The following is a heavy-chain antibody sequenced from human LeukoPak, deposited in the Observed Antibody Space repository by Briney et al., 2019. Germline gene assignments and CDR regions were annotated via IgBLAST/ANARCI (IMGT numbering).Heavy chain of an antibody. V-gene: IGHV4-59*08. CDR3: ARQNYGSAPLRY. Sequence: SETLSLTCTVSGGSISTYYWSWIRQPPGKGLEWIGYIYHSGSTKYNPSLKSRVTMSVDTSKNQFSLKLTSVTAADTAVYYCARQNYGSAPLRYWGQGTLVTVSS. D-gene: IGHD3-10*01. J-gene: IGHJ4*02. CDR2: IYHSGST. CDR1: GGSISTYY.